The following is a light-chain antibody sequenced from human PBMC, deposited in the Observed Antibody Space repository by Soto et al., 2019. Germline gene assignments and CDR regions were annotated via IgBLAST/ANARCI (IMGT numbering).Light chain of an antibody. CDR3: QQYNNWPPLT. V-gene: IGKV3-15*01. CDR2: DAS. J-gene: IGKJ4*01. CDR1: QSGSSS. Sequence: EIVMTQSPATLSVSPGDRATLSCRASQSGSSSLDWYQQIPGQAPRLLIYDASTRATGIPASFGGSGSGTEFTLTISSLQSEDFAVYYCQQYNNWPPLTFGGGTKVELK.